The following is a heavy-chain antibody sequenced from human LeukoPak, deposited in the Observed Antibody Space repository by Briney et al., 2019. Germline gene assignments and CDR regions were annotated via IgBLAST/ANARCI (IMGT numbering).Heavy chain of an antibody. CDR3: ARDRHDILTGDNWFDP. Sequence: PSETLSLTCTVSGGSISSHYWRWIRQPPGKGLEWIGYIYYSGSTNYNPSLKSRVTISVDTSKNQFSLKLSSVTAADTAVYYCARDRHDILTGDNWFDPWGQGTLVTVSS. J-gene: IGHJ5*02. V-gene: IGHV4-59*11. CDR1: GGSISSHY. CDR2: IYYSGST. D-gene: IGHD3-9*01.